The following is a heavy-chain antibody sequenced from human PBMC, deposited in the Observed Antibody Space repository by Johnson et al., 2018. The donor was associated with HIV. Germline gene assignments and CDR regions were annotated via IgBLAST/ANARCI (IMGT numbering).Heavy chain of an antibody. D-gene: IGHD6-13*01. Sequence: MQLVESGGGLVQPGGSLRLSCAASGFTFSSYAMSWVLQAPGKGLEWVSAISGSGGSTYYADSVKGRFTISRDNSKNTLYLQMNSLRAEETAVYYCAKDQWSSSWTNDAFDIWGQGTMVTVSS. CDR3: AKDQWSSSWTNDAFDI. CDR1: GFTFSSYA. J-gene: IGHJ3*02. V-gene: IGHV3-23*04. CDR2: ISGSGGST.